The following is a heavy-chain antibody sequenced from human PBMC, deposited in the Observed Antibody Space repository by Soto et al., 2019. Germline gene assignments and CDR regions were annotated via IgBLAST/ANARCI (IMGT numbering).Heavy chain of an antibody. CDR1: GYTFTSYY. CDR3: AKSPGMYYYDSSGYYHYDY. CDR2: INPSGGST. Sequence: GASVKVSCKASGYTFTSYYIQWVRQAPGQGLEWMGIINPSGGSTNYAQKFQGRVTMTRDTSTSTVYMELSSLRSEDTAVYYCAKSPGMYYYDSSGYYHYDYWGQGTLVTVSS. V-gene: IGHV1-46*01. J-gene: IGHJ4*02. D-gene: IGHD3-22*01.